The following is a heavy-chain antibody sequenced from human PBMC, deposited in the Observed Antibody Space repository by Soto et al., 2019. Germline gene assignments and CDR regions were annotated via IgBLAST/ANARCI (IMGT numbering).Heavy chain of an antibody. D-gene: IGHD3-16*01. Sequence: QVQLVQSGADVKKPGSSVKVSCKTSGGSFGSSAISWVRQAPAQGLEWMGEIIPVFDKANYAQNFQGRLTITADELTGTVFMELSSLRSEDTAVYFCARLRRDWGDAVDLGGLGTFVTVSS. CDR2: IIPVFDKA. CDR1: GGSFGSSA. V-gene: IGHV1-69*01. CDR3: ARLRRDWGDAVDL. J-gene: IGHJ3*01.